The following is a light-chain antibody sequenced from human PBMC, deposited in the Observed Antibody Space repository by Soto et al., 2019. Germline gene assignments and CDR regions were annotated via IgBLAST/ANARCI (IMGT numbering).Light chain of an antibody. CDR3: CSYAYGSIYF. Sequence: QSVLTQPASVSGSPGQSITISCTGTSRDVGAYDYVSWYLQYPDKAPQLLIYYVDHRPSGVSSRFSGSKSGNTASLTISGLQAEDEGDYYCCSYAYGSIYFSGTGTKVTVL. J-gene: IGLJ1*01. CDR2: YVD. V-gene: IGLV2-14*03. CDR1: SRDVGAYDY.